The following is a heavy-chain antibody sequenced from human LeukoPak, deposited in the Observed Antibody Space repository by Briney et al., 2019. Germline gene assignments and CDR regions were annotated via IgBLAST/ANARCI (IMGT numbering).Heavy chain of an antibody. Sequence: ASVKVSCKASGYTFTSYGISWVRQAPGQGLEWMGWISAYNGNTNYAQKLQGRVTMTTDTSTSTAYMELRSLRSDDTAVYYCARVFVFGGVIVETDAFDIWGQGTMVTVSS. D-gene: IGHD3-16*02. V-gene: IGHV1-18*04. J-gene: IGHJ3*02. CDR1: GYTFTSYG. CDR3: ARVFVFGGVIVETDAFDI. CDR2: ISAYNGNT.